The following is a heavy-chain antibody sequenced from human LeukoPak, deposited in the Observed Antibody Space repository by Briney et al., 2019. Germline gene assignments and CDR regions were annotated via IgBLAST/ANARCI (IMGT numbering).Heavy chain of an antibody. J-gene: IGHJ3*02. CDR3: ASPHNAHDAFDI. D-gene: IGHD1-1*01. Sequence: SVKVSCKAFEGTFSSYAISWVRQAPGQGLEWMGGIIPIFGTANYAQKFQGRVTITTDESTSTAYMELSSLRSEDTAVYYCASPHNAHDAFDIWGQGTMVTVSS. V-gene: IGHV1-69*05. CDR1: EGTFSSYA. CDR2: IIPIFGTA.